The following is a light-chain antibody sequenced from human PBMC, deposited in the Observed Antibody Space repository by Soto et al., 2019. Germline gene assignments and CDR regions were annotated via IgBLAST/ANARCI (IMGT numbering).Light chain of an antibody. CDR1: SSDVGGYDY. V-gene: IGLV2-14*03. CDR2: DVS. CDR3: SSYTSSSTVV. Sequence: QSALTQPASVSGYPGQSITISCTGTSSDVGGYDYDSWYQQHPGKAPKLMIYDVSNRPSGISYRFSGSKSGNTASLTISGLHAEDEADYYCSSYTSSSTVVFGGGTKLTVL. J-gene: IGLJ2*01.